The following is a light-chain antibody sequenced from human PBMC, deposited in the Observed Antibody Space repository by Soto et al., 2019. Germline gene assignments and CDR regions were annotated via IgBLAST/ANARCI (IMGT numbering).Light chain of an antibody. CDR3: GTWDSSLSAVV. CDR1: SSNIGNNY. CDR2: DNN. Sequence: QSVLTQPPSVSAAPGQKVTISCSGSSSNIGNNYVSWYQQLPGTAPKLLIYDNNKRPSGIPDRFSGSKSGTSATLGITGLQTVDEADYYCGTWDSSLSAVVFGEGTQLTVL. J-gene: IGLJ2*01. V-gene: IGLV1-51*01.